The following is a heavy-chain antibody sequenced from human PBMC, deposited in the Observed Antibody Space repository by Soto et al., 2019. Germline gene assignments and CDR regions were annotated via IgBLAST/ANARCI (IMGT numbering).Heavy chain of an antibody. CDR2: INPHGGST. CDR1: MDTFTRYY. V-gene: IGHV1-46*01. D-gene: IGHD1-26*01. CDR3: ARSSGGNFGIIIEGTNWFAP. Sequence: GASVTVSCKAPMDTFTRYYSKWVRPAPGQGLEWMGVINPHGGSTAYAQKFKGRVTLTRDTSASTVYMEVSSLTSEDTAMYYCARSSGGNFGIIIEGTNWFAPWGQGTLVTVSS. J-gene: IGHJ5*02.